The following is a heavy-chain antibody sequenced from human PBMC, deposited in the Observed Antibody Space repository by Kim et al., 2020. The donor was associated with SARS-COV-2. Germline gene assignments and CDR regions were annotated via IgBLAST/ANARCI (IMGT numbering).Heavy chain of an antibody. V-gene: IGHV1-8*01. CDR1: GYTFITYN. D-gene: IGHD3-22*01. CDR2: MNPNSGNT. Sequence: ASVKVSCKASGYTFITYNINWVRQAPGQGLEWMGWMNPNSGNTGYAQKFLGRITMTRNTATNTAYLELSSLRSEDTAVFYCARGRTWGYYLDTSGYSELDYWGQGTLVTVSS. J-gene: IGHJ4*02. CDR3: ARGRTWGYYLDTSGYSELDY.